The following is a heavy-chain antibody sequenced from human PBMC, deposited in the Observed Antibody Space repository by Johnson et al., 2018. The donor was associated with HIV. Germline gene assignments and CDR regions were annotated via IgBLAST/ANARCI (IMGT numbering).Heavy chain of an antibody. CDR1: GFTFSSYG. CDR2: IWYDGSNK. Sequence: QVQLVESGGGVVQPGRSLRLSCAASGFTFSSYGMHWVRQAPGKGLEWVAVIWYDGSNKYYADYVKGRFTISRDNSKNTLYLQIESLRVEDTAIYYCAKAWELLGRRAALDIWGQGTMVTVSS. J-gene: IGHJ3*02. V-gene: IGHV3-33*06. D-gene: IGHD1-26*01. CDR3: AKAWELLGRRAALDI.